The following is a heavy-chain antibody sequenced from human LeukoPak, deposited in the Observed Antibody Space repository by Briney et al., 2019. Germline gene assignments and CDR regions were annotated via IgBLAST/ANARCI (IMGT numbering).Heavy chain of an antibody. Sequence: ASVKVSCKPSGYTFSGHYLHWVGRAPGPGLEGMGRINPNTGVTQYTGNFQGRVTMTGATSISTAYMEQNGLRSDDTAIYYGARTWIQLFTPDVGLWGQGTLVTVSS. J-gene: IGHJ4*02. CDR3: ARTWIQLFTPDVGL. CDR2: INPNTGVT. V-gene: IGHV1-2*06. D-gene: IGHD5-18*01. CDR1: GYTFSGHY.